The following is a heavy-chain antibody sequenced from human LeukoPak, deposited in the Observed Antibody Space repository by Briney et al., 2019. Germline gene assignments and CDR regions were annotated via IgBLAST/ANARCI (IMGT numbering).Heavy chain of an antibody. CDR1: GFIFSDAW. J-gene: IGHJ4*02. Sequence: GGSLRLSCGASGFIFSDAWVSWVRQAPGKGLEWVGRIKSKTDGGTTDYGAPVEGRFTISRDDSKNTLYLQMISLKTEDTAVYYCTTHIRSWQNRYYFDYWGQGALVTVSS. D-gene: IGHD2-15*01. CDR2: IKSKTDGGTT. V-gene: IGHV3-15*01. CDR3: TTHIRSWQNRYYFDY.